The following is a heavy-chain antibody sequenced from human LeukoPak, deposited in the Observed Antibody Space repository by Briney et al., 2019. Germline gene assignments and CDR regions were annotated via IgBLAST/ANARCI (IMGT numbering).Heavy chain of an antibody. CDR3: ARLRGGVQLWGD. CDR2: LSHAGTN. J-gene: IGHJ4*02. CDR1: GGSITSNSYS. D-gene: IGHD5-18*01. Sequence: SETLSLTCTVSGGSITSNSYSWGWIRQPPGKGLQWVVTLSHAGTNYYNPSLKSRVTMPVDRSKNQFSLKLTSVTATDTAVYYCARLRGGVQLWGDWGQGTLVTVSS. V-gene: IGHV4-39*01.